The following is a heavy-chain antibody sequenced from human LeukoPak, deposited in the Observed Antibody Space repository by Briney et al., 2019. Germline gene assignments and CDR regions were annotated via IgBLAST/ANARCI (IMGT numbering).Heavy chain of an antibody. CDR2: IYYSGST. Sequence: PSETLSLTCTVSGDSTSSYYWSWIRQPPGKGLEWIGYIYYSGSTNYNPSLKSRVTISVDTSKNQFSLKLNSVTAADTAVYYCARTLSSSPDDAFDIWGQGTMVTVSS. D-gene: IGHD6-6*01. J-gene: IGHJ3*02. CDR1: GDSTSSYY. CDR3: ARTLSSSPDDAFDI. V-gene: IGHV4-59*08.